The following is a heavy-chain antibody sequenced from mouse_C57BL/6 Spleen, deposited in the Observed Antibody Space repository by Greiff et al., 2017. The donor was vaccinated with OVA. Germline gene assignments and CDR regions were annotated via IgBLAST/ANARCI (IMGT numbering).Heavy chain of an antibody. D-gene: IGHD1-1*01. CDR3: ARGGDYYYYGDY. CDR2: IDPSDSYT. Sequence: QVQLQQPGAELVKPGASVKLSCKASGYTFTSYWMQWVKQRPGQGLEWIGEIDPSDSYTNYNQKFKGKATLTVDTSSSTAYMQLSSLTSEDSAVYYCARGGDYYYYGDYWGQGTTLTVSS. CDR1: GYTFTSYW. J-gene: IGHJ2*01. V-gene: IGHV1-50*01.